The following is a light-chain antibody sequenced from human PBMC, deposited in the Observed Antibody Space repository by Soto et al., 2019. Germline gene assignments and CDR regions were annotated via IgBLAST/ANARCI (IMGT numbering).Light chain of an antibody. J-gene: IGLJ1*01. CDR1: SSDIGGYNS. V-gene: IGLV2-14*01. CDR2: DVT. Sequence: QSALTQPASMSGSPGQSITISCTGSSSDIGGYNSVSWYQQHPGKSTKLMIYDVTNRPYGLSNRFSGSKSGNTASLTISGLQAEDEADYYCFSRTSSTSRSTLSLFGTGTKLSVL. CDR3: FSRTSSTSRSTLSL.